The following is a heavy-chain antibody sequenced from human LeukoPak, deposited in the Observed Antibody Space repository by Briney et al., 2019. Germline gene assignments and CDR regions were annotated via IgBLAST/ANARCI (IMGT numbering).Heavy chain of an antibody. CDR1: GGSISSGSYY. Sequence: SQTLSLTCTVSGGSISSGSYYWSWIRQPAGKGLEWIGRIYTSGSTNYNPSLKSRVTISVDTSKNQFSLKLSSVTAADTAVYYCARQGSGDAFDIWGQGTMVTDSS. J-gene: IGHJ3*02. CDR2: IYTSGST. V-gene: IGHV4-61*02. D-gene: IGHD2-15*01. CDR3: ARQGSGDAFDI.